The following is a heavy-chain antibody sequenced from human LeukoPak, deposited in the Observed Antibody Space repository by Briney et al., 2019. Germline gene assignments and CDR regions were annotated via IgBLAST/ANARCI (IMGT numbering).Heavy chain of an antibody. Sequence: SETLSLTCTVSGSMYNYYWSWIRQPPGKGLEWIGYIYYSGSTNYNPSLKSRVTISVDTSKNQFSLKLSSVTAADTAVYYCARDIKVRNYYDSSGAWFDPWGQGTLVTVSS. D-gene: IGHD3-22*01. CDR2: IYYSGST. J-gene: IGHJ5*02. V-gene: IGHV4-59*01. CDR3: ARDIKVRNYYDSSGAWFDP. CDR1: GSMYNYY.